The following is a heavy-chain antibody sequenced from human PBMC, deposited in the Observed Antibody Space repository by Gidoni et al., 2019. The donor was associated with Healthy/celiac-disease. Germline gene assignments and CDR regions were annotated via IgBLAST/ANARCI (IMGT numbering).Heavy chain of an antibody. D-gene: IGHD2-15*01. CDR3: AKRAARLVGQKYYFDY. CDR2: ISGSGGST. J-gene: IGHJ4*02. CDR1: GFTFSSYA. V-gene: IGHV3-23*01. Sequence: EVQLLESGGGLVQPGGSLRLSCAASGFTFSSYAMSWVRQAPGKGLEWVSAISGSGGSTYYADSVKGRFTISRDNSKNTLYLQMNSLRAEDTAVYYCAKRAARLVGQKYYFDYWGQGTLVTVSS.